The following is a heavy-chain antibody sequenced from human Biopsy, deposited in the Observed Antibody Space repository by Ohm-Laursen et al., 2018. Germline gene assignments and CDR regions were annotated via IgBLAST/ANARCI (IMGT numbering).Heavy chain of an antibody. Sequence: SDTLSLTCNVSGGSISSYYWSWIRQSPGKGLEWIGFIFYSGSTYYNPSLKSRTTISVDSSKNQFSLRLRSVTAEDTAVYYCARGGNGYNYVTPGTWFDPWGRGTPVTVSS. V-gene: IGHV4-59*07. CDR2: IFYSGST. CDR1: GGSISSYY. J-gene: IGHJ5*02. CDR3: ARGGNGYNYVTPGTWFDP. D-gene: IGHD5-24*01.